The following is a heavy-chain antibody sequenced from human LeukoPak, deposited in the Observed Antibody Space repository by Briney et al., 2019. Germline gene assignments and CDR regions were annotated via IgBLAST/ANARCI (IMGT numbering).Heavy chain of an antibody. D-gene: IGHD2/OR15-2a*01. Sequence: AGGSLRLSCAASGFTFSNYWMHWVRQAPGKGLVWVSHINTDGTTTNYADSVKGRFTISRDNAKNTLYLQMNSLRAEDTAVYFCARVQPSIVGLWGQGTMVTVSS. V-gene: IGHV3-74*01. CDR3: ARVQPSIVGL. CDR2: INTDGTTT. J-gene: IGHJ3*01. CDR1: GFTFSNYW.